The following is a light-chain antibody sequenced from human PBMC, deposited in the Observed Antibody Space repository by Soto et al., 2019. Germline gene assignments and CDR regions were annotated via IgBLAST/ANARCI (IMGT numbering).Light chain of an antibody. CDR3: QQYGSAPPYT. CDR1: QSVSNSN. CDR2: GAS. J-gene: IGKJ2*01. Sequence: EIVLTQSPGPLSLSPGERATLSCRASQSVSNSNLAWYQQKPGQAPRLLIYGASSRATGIPDRFSGSGSGTDFTLTISRLEPEDFAVYYCQQYGSAPPYTFGQGTKLEIK. V-gene: IGKV3-20*01.